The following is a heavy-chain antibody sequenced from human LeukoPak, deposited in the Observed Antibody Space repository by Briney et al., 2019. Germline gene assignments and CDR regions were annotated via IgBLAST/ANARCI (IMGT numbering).Heavy chain of an antibody. CDR2: INHSGST. D-gene: IGHD2-2*01. V-gene: IGHV4-34*01. Sequence: PSETLSLTCAVYGGSFSGYYWSWIRQPPGKGLEWIGEINHSGSTNYNPSLKSRVTISVDTSKNQFSLKLSSVTAADTAVYYCARGVIVVVLAAIGGLDYYYYMDVWGKGTTVTVSS. CDR3: ARGVIVVVLAAIGGLDYYYYMDV. J-gene: IGHJ6*03. CDR1: GGSFSGYY.